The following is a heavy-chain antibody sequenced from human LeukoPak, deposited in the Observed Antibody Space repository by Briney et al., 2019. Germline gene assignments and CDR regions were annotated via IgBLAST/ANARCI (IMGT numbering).Heavy chain of an antibody. V-gene: IGHV3-30*02. Sequence: GGSLRLSCVASGFTFSSNGMHWVRQAPGKGLEWVTFIQYDGSKKYYADSVKGRFTISRGNSKNTLYLQMNSLRAEDTAVYYCGASELERRPRVAIDYWGQGTLVTVSS. CDR2: IQYDGSKK. D-gene: IGHD1-1*01. CDR3: GASELERRPRVAIDY. CDR1: GFTFSSNG. J-gene: IGHJ4*02.